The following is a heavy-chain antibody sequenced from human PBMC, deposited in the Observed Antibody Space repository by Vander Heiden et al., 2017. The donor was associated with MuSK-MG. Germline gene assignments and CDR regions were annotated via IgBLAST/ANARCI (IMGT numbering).Heavy chain of an antibody. CDR3: ARDAPHIAKVRGVIRYYGMDV. CDR2: ISAYNGNT. D-gene: IGHD3-10*01. V-gene: IGHV1-18*01. CDR1: GYTFTSYG. Sequence: QVQLVQSGAEVKKPGASVKVSCKASGYTFTSYGISRVRPAPGQGLEWMGWISAYNGNTNYAQKLQGRVTMTTDTSTSTAYMELRRLRSDETAVYYCARDAPHIAKVRGVIRYYGMDVWGQGTTVTVSS. J-gene: IGHJ6*02.